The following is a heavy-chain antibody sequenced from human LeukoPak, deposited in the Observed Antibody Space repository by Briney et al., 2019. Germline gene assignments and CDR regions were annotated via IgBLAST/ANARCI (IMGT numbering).Heavy chain of an antibody. CDR3: ARGSKAKNVLRYFDWLLRGPFDY. J-gene: IGHJ4*02. V-gene: IGHV3-74*01. D-gene: IGHD3-9*01. CDR1: GFTFSSYW. Sequence: GGSLRLSCAASGFTFSSYWMHWVRQAPGKGLVWVSRINSDGSSTSYADSVKGRFTISRDNAKNTLYLQMNSLRAVDTAVYYCARGSKAKNVLRYFDWLLRGPFDYWGQGTLVTVSS. CDR2: INSDGSST.